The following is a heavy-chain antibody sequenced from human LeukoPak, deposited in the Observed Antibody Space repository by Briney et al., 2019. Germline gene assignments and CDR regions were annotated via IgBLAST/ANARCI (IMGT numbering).Heavy chain of an antibody. CDR3: ARDLAIVVVPAAPSFDY. D-gene: IGHD2-2*03. Sequence: GGSLRLSCAASGFNDSSNYMSWLRQAPGKGLEWVSVIYSSGSTYYADSVKGRFTISRDNSKNTLYLQMNSLRAEDTAVYYCARDLAIVVVPAAPSFDYWGQGTLVTVSS. CDR2: IYSSGST. CDR1: GFNDSSNY. J-gene: IGHJ4*02. V-gene: IGHV3-66*01.